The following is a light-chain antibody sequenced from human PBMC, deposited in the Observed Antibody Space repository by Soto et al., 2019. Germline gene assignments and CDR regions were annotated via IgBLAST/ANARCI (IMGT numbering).Light chain of an antibody. V-gene: IGKV1-39*01. Sequence: DMQMTQSPSSLSASVGDRVTITCRASQNIYSYLNWYQQKPGKAPKLLMYAPSNLQTGVPSTFSGSGSGTDFTLTISSLQPDDFATYFCQQTYITPYTFGQGTKLEIK. CDR3: QQTYITPYT. CDR2: APS. J-gene: IGKJ2*01. CDR1: QNIYSY.